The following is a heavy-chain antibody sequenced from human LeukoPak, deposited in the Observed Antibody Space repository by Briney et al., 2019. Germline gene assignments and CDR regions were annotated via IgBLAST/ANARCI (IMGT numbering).Heavy chain of an antibody. CDR2: MSAYNGKT. J-gene: IGHJ3*02. V-gene: IGHV1-18*01. CDR3: ARGMGYSYGHPQGAFDI. Sequence: ASVKVSCKASGYSFTSYGFNWVRQAPGQGLEWMGWMSAYNGKTNYAHSLQGRVTVTADTSTSTAYMELRSLRSGDTAVYYCARGMGYSYGHPQGAFDIWGQGTMVTVSS. CDR1: GYSFTSYG. D-gene: IGHD5-18*01.